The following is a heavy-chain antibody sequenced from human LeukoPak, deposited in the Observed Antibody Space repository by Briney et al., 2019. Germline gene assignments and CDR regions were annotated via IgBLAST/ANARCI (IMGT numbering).Heavy chain of an antibody. CDR3: AREIKGVLRYFDWLPTKNYYYYYMDV. D-gene: IGHD3-9*01. CDR2: INPNSGGT. V-gene: IGHV1-2*02. CDR1: GYTFTGYY. J-gene: IGHJ6*03. Sequence: ASVKVSCKASGYTFTGYYMHWVRQAPGQGLEWMGWINPNSGGTNYAQKFQGRVTMTTDTSTSTAYMELRSLRSDDTAVYYCAREIKGVLRYFDWLPTKNYYYYYMDVWGKGTTVTVSS.